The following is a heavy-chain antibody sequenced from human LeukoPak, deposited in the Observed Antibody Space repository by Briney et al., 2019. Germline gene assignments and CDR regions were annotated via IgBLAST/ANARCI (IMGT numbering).Heavy chain of an antibody. V-gene: IGHV3-48*03. CDR1: GFTFSSYE. CDR3: AELGIAMVGGV. CDR2: ISSSGSTI. Sequence: GGSLRLSCAASGFTFSSYEMNWVRQAPGQGLEWVSYISSSGSTIYYADSVKGRFTISRDNAKNSLYLQMNSLRAEDTAVYYCAELGIAMVGGVWGKGTTVTISS. J-gene: IGHJ6*04. D-gene: IGHD3-10*02.